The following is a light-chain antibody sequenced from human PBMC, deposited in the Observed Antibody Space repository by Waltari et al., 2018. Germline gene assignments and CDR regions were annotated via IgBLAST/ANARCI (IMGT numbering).Light chain of an antibody. J-gene: IGLJ2*01. CDR1: SSNIRAGYD. V-gene: IGLV1-40*01. CDR3: QSYDSSLSGSV. CDR2: VNN. Sequence: QSVLTQPPSVSGAPGQRVTISCTGSSSNIRAGYDVPWYQQLPGTAPKLLIYVNNNRPSGVPDRFSGSKSGTSASLAITGLQAEDEADYYCQSYDSSLSGSVFGGGTKLTVL.